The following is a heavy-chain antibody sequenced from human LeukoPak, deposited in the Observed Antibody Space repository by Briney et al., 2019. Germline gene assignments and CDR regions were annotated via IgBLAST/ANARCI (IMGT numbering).Heavy chain of an antibody. V-gene: IGHV1-69*05. CDR2: IIPIFGTA. J-gene: IGHJ4*02. CDR3: AREVSAAGTHFDY. CDR1: GGTFSSYA. Sequence: SVKVSCKASGGTFSSYAISWVRQAPGQGLEWMGRIIPIFGTANYAQKFQGGVTITTDESTSTAYMELSSLRSEDTAVYYCAREVSAAGTHFDYWGQGTLVTVSS. D-gene: IGHD6-13*01.